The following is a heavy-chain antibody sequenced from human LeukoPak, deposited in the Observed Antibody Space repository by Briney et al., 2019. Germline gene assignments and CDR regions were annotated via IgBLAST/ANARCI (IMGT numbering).Heavy chain of an antibody. V-gene: IGHV5-51*01. J-gene: IGHJ4*02. CDR1: GYSFTSYW. CDR3: GRRRRGAESYGLWAIDY. Sequence: GESLKISCKGSGYSFTSYWIGWVRQMPGKGLEWMGIIYPGDSDTRYSPSFQGQVTISADKSISTAYLQWSSLKASDTAMYYCGRRRRGAESYGLWAIDYWGQGTLVTVSS. D-gene: IGHD3-10*01. CDR2: IYPGDSDT.